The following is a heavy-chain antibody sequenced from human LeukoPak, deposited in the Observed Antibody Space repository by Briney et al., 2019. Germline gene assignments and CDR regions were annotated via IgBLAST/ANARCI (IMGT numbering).Heavy chain of an antibody. CDR2: IIPIFGTA. V-gene: IGHV1-69*06. D-gene: IGHD4-23*01. Sequence: GASVKVSCKASGYTFTNYAMNWVRQAPGQGLEWMGGIIPIFGTANYAQKFQGRVTITADKSTSTAYMELSSLRSEDTAVYYCARNLYGGNSWDVFDYWGQGTLVTVSS. CDR3: ARNLYGGNSWDVFDY. CDR1: GYTFTNYA. J-gene: IGHJ4*02.